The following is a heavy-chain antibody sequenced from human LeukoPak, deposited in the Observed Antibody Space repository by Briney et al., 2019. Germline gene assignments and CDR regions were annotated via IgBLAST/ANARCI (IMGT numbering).Heavy chain of an antibody. J-gene: IGHJ4*02. CDR3: ARAGVIASPFDY. D-gene: IGHD3-16*02. Sequence: GGSLRLSCAASGFTFSSYAMHWVRQAPGRGLEWVAVITCDGSNKYYADSVKGRFTISRDNSKNTLYLQMNSLRAEDTAVYYCARAGVIASPFDYWGQGTLVTVSS. CDR1: GFTFSSYA. CDR2: ITCDGSNK. V-gene: IGHV3-30*04.